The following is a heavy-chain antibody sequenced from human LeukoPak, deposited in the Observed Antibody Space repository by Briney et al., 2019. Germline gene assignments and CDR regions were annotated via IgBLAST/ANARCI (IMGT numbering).Heavy chain of an antibody. Sequence: GASVKVSCKASGYTFTSYYMHWVRQAPGQGLEWMGIINPSGGSTSYAQKFQGRVTMTRDTSISTAYMELSRLRSDDTAVYYCAREEAEGDIAAPVLWGQGTLVTVSS. CDR2: INPSGGST. D-gene: IGHD6-13*01. J-gene: IGHJ4*02. CDR1: GYTFTSYY. V-gene: IGHV1-46*01. CDR3: AREEAEGDIAAPVL.